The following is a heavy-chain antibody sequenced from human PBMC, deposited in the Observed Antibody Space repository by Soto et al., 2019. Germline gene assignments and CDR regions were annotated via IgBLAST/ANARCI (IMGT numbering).Heavy chain of an antibody. CDR1: GFTFSSYS. CDR2: ISSGSNYT. Sequence: EVQLVESGGGLVKPGGSLRLSCVVSGFTFSSYSMNWVRQAPGMGLEWVSSISSGSNYTYYADSVKGRFTISRDNAKNSVYLQMNSLRAEDTALYYCARDFKESQYYYYCMDVWGKGTTVTVSS. D-gene: IGHD3-10*01. V-gene: IGHV3-21*06. CDR3: ARDFKESQYYYYCMDV. J-gene: IGHJ6*03.